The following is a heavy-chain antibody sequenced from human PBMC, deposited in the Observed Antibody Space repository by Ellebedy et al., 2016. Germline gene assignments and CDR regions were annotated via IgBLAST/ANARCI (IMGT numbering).Heavy chain of an antibody. CDR1: GGSVINYGAY. V-gene: IGHV4-30-4*01. Sequence: LRLSXSVSGGSVINYGAYWSWIRQPPGRGLEWVAYIYFNGRTYFNPSLKSRVTMSVDTSKNQFSLKLSSVTAADTAVYYCARGAIQTNWFDPWGQGTLVTVSS. CDR3: ARGAIQTNWFDP. J-gene: IGHJ5*02. CDR2: IYFNGRT. D-gene: IGHD5-18*01.